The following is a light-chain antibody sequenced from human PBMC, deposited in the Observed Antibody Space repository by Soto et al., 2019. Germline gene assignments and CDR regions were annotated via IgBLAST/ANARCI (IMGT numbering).Light chain of an antibody. CDR2: DAS. CDR3: QQRSNWPLT. CDR1: QSISSY. J-gene: IGKJ3*01. V-gene: IGKV3-11*01. Sequence: EIVLTQSPATLSLSPGERATLSCRASQSISSYLAWYHQKPGQAPRLLIYDASNRATGIPARFSGSGSGTDFTLTISSLEPEDSAVYYCQQRSNWPLTFGPGTKVDIK.